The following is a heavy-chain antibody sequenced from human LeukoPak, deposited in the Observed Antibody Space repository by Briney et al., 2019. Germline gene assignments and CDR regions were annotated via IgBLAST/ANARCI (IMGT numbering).Heavy chain of an antibody. D-gene: IGHD2-2*01. J-gene: IGHJ4*02. CDR2: INWSGGST. CDR3: ARAPITSPFYFDY. V-gene: IGHV3-20*04. CDR1: GFAFDEHG. Sequence: PGGSLRLSCTASGFAFDEHGMSWVRQVPGKGLEWVSGINWSGGSTGYADPLRGRFTISRDNAKNSLYLQMDSLRAEDAALYYCARAPITSPFYFDYWGQGTLVTVSS.